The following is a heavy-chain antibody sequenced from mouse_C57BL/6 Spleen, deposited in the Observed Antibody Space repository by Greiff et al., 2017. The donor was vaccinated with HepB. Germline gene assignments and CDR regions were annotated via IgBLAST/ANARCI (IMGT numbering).Heavy chain of an antibody. J-gene: IGHJ2*01. CDR1: GFTFSDYG. V-gene: IGHV5-17*01. D-gene: IGHD2-1*01. CDR2: ISSGSSTI. CDR3: AKKVHYYGNYFDY. Sequence: EVQVVDSGGGLVKPGGSLKLSCAASGFTFSDYGMHWVRQAPEKGLEWVAYISSGSSTIYYADTVKGRFTISRDNAKNTLFLQMTSLRSEDTAMYYCAKKVHYYGNYFDYWGQGTTLTVSS.